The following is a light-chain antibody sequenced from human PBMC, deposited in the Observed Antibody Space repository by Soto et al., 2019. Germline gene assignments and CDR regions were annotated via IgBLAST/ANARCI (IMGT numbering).Light chain of an antibody. J-gene: IGKJ1*01. CDR3: QHYGTSATWT. CDR2: GAS. CDR1: QSISSSY. V-gene: IGKV3-20*01. Sequence: EIVLTQSPVTLSLSPGERATLSCRASQSISSSYLAWYQQKPGQAPRPLIFGASSRASGIPGRFSGSGSGTLFTLTISRLEPEDFAVYYCQHYGTSATWTFGQGTKVDIK.